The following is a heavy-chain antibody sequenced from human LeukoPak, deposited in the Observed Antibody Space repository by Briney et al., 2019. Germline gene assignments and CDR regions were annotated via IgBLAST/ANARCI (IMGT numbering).Heavy chain of an antibody. CDR1: GFTFSSYS. D-gene: IGHD2-2*01. Sequence: GGSLRLSCAASGFTFSSYSMNWVRQAPGKGLEWVSSISSSSYIYYADSVKGRFTISRDNAKNSLYLQMNSLRAEDTAVYYCASRGGYCSSTSCQGYYFDYWGQGTLVTVSS. J-gene: IGHJ4*02. CDR2: ISSSSYI. CDR3: ASRGGYCSSTSCQGYYFDY. V-gene: IGHV3-21*01.